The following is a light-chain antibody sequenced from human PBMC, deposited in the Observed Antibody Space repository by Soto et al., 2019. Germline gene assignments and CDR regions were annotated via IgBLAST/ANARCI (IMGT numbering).Light chain of an antibody. V-gene: IGKV1-5*01. J-gene: IGKJ2*02. CDR1: QSISSW. CDR3: QQYNSYCT. CDR2: DAS. Sequence: DIQMTQSPSTLSASVGDRVTITCRASQSISSWLAWYQQKPGKAPKLLIYDASSLESGVPSRFSGSGSGTEFTITIRRLQPDDFATYYCQQYNSYCTFGQGTKLEIK.